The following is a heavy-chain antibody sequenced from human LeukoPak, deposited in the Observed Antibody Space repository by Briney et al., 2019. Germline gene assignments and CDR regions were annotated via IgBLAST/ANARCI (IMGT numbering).Heavy chain of an antibody. CDR3: ARERTGFYLAC. D-gene: IGHD3/OR15-3a*01. CDR1: GFTFTDYA. CDR2: ISYNGVSK. V-gene: IGHV3-30*04. J-gene: IGHJ4*02. Sequence: PGGSLRLSCAASGFTFTDYAMHWVRQPPGKGLEWVAFISYNGVSKYYADSVKGRFTISRDDSTNTLYLQMNSLRAEDTAFYYCARERTGFYLACWGQGTLVTVSS.